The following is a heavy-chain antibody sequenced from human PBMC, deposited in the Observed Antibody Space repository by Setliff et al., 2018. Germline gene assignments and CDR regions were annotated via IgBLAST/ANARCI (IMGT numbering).Heavy chain of an antibody. CDR2: MYYSGSN. V-gene: IGHV4-39*07. CDR1: DDSISSRHYY. J-gene: IGHJ5*01. CDR3: ARSYHLVLTNWFDA. Sequence: SETLSLTCTVSDDSISSRHYYWSWIRQPAGKGLEWIGSMYYSGSNDYNPSLKSRVTISLDTSKNQFSLRLTSVTAADTAVYYCARSYHLVLTNWFDAWGHGTLVTVSS. D-gene: IGHD1-26*01.